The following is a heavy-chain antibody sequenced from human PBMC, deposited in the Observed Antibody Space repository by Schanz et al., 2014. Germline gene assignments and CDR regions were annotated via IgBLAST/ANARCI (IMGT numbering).Heavy chain of an antibody. CDR2: ISAQTGDT. CDR3: ARVRYCSGGRCYQDNWFDP. Sequence: VQLEQSGAEVKKPGSSVKVSCKASGGTFSSFGINWVRQAPGQGLEWIGWISAQTGDTRYAQKMQGRVTMTRDVSSTTAFLELRSLRYDDTAVYYCARVRYCSGGRCYQDNWFDPWGQGTLGIVSS. D-gene: IGHD2-15*01. CDR1: GGTFSSFG. V-gene: IGHV1-18*01. J-gene: IGHJ5*02.